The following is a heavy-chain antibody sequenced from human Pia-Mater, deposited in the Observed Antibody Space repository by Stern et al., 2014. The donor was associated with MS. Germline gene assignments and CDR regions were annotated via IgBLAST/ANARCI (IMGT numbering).Heavy chain of an antibody. CDR3: ARMKTGLRENRGFDF. CDR2: IYYRGRN. Sequence: QVQLQESGPGLVKPSETLSLTCTVSGDSINRGDFHWSWVRQSPGKGLEWIGYIYYRGRNYNNPSLKSRVTMSIDTSTNQFSLNLTSVTAADTALYFCARMKTGLRENRGFDFWGQGTQVTVSS. J-gene: IGHJ4*02. CDR1: GDSINRGDFH. V-gene: IGHV4-30-4*01. D-gene: IGHD4-17*01.